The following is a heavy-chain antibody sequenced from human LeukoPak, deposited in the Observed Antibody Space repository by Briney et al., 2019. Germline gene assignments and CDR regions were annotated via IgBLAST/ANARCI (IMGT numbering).Heavy chain of an antibody. V-gene: IGHV4-39*01. CDR1: GGSISSSSYY. J-gene: IGHJ2*01. CDR3: ARRARAYCGGDCRWYFDL. CDR2: IYYSGST. Sequence: SETLSLTCSVSGGSISSSSYYWGWIRQPPGKGLEWIGSIYYSGSTYYNPSLKSRVTISVDTSKNQFSLKLSSVTAADTAVYYCARRARAYCGGDCRWYFDLWGRGTLVTVSS. D-gene: IGHD2-21*01.